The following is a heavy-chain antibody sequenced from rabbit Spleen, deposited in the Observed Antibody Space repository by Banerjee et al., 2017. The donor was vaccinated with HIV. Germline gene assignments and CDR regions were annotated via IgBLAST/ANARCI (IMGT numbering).Heavy chain of an antibody. V-gene: IGHV1S40*01. CDR2: IDVGSSGFT. J-gene: IGHJ6*01. CDR1: GLDFSSYYY. Sequence: QSLEESGGDLVKPGASLTLTCTASGLDFSSYYYMCWVRQAPGKGLEWIACIDVGSSGFTYFATWAKGRFTISKTSSTTVTLQMTSLTAADTATYFCARDTGSSFSSYGMDLWGQGTLVTVS. CDR3: ARDTGSSFSSYGMDL. D-gene: IGHD8-1*01.